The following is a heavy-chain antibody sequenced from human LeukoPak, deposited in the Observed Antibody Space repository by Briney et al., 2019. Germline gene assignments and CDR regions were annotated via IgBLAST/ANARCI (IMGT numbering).Heavy chain of an antibody. Sequence: GGSLRLSCAASGFTFSSYGMPWVRQAPGEGLEWVAVIWYDGSNKYYADSVKGRFTISRDNSKNTLYLQMNSLRAEDTAVYYCAKEGRKTGNTYGYEFDSWGQGTLVTVSS. V-gene: IGHV3-33*06. CDR1: GFTFSSYG. J-gene: IGHJ4*02. CDR2: IWYDGSNK. D-gene: IGHD5-18*01. CDR3: AKEGRKTGNTYGYEFDS.